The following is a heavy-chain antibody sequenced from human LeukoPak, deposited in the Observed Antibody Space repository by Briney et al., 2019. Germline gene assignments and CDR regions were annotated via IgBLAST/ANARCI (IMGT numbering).Heavy chain of an antibody. J-gene: IGHJ3*02. CDR1: GFTLSSYA. Sequence: GSLRLSCAASGFTLSSYAMSWIRQPAGKGLEWIGRIYTSGSTNYNPSLKSRVTISVDTSKNQFSLKLSSVTAADTAVYYCARGRFLEWLSSDTFDIWAQGTMVTVSS. V-gene: IGHV4-4*07. D-gene: IGHD3-3*01. CDR2: IYTSGST. CDR3: ARGRFLEWLSSDTFDI.